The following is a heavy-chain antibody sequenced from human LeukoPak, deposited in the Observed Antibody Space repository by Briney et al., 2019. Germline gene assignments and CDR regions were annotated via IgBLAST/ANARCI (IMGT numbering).Heavy chain of an antibody. CDR1: GGSISSGGYS. CDR3: ARAVFGVVINWFDP. Sequence: SQTLSLTCAVSGGSISSGGYSWSWIRQPPGKGLEWIGYIYHSGSTYRNPSLKSRVTISVDRSKNQFSLKLSSVTAADTAVYYCARAVFGVVINWFDPWGQGTLVTVSS. V-gene: IGHV4-30-2*01. CDR2: IYHSGST. J-gene: IGHJ5*02. D-gene: IGHD3-3*01.